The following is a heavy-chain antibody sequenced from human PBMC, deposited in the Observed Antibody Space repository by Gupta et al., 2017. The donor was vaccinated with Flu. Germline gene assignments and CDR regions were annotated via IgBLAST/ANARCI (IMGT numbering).Heavy chain of an antibody. CDR3: ARGREYCTGGSCYSFPHFDY. Sequence: GYYWSWIRQPPGKGLEWIGYIYYSGSTNYNPSLKSRVTMSIDMSKNQFSLKLSSLTAADTAVYYCARGREYCTGGSCYSFPHFDYWGQGILV. D-gene: IGHD2-15*01. CDR1: GYY. CDR2: IYYSGST. V-gene: IGHV4-61*08. J-gene: IGHJ4*02.